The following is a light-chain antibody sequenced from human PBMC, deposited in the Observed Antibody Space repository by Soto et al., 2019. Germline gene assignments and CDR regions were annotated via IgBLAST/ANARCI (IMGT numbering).Light chain of an antibody. Sequence: QSVRTEPGSGAGSPGQWITISCTGTISDVGGYNYVSWYQQHPGKAPKLMIYEVSYRPSGVSNRFSGSKSGNTASLTISGLQAEDEADYYCSSYTSRGPYVFGTGTKVTVL. J-gene: IGLJ1*01. CDR2: EVS. V-gene: IGLV2-14*01. CDR1: ISDVGGYNY. CDR3: SSYTSRGPYV.